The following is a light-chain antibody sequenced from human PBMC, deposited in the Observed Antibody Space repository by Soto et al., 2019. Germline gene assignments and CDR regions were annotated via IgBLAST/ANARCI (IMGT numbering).Light chain of an antibody. Sequence: EIVLTQSPGTMSLSPGERATLSCRASQSVSYTFLASYQQKPGQAPRLLIHGAFSRATGIPDRFSGSGSGTDFTLTISTLEPEDSAVYYCQQNGTSPLTFGGGTKVEIK. J-gene: IGKJ4*01. CDR2: GAF. V-gene: IGKV3-20*01. CDR3: QQNGTSPLT. CDR1: QSVSYTF.